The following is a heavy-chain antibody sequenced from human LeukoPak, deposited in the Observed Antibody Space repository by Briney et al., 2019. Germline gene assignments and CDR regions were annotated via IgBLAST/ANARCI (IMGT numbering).Heavy chain of an antibody. D-gene: IGHD3-9*01. CDR1: GFSLSSSGMC. J-gene: IGHJ4*02. CDR2: IDWDDDE. V-gene: IGHV2-70*01. Sequence: SGPALVKPTQTLTLTCSFSGFSLSSSGMCVSWIRQPPGKALEWLALIDWDDDEYYTTSLKTRLTISKDTSKNQVVLRMTNMDPVDTATYYCARSTRDYDVLAGYYTIVFDYWGRGNLVTVSS. CDR3: ARSTRDYDVLAGYYTIVFDY.